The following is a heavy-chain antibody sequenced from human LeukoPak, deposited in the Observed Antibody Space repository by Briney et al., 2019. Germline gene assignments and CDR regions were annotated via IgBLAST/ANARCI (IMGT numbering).Heavy chain of an antibody. CDR3: ARQNWKQLDY. D-gene: IGHD5-18*01. Sequence: PSETLSLTCTVSGGSISRYYWSWIRQPPGKGLEWIGYIHNSGSTDYNPSLKSRVTISVDTSKNQFSLRLSSVTAADTAVYYCARQNWKQLDYWGQGTLVTVSS. CDR2: IHNSGST. V-gene: IGHV4-59*01. J-gene: IGHJ4*02. CDR1: GGSISRYY.